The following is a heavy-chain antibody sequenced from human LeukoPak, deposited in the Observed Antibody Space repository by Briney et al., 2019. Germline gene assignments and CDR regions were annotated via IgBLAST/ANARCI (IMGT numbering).Heavy chain of an antibody. Sequence: GASVKVSCKASGYTFTSYGISWERQAPGQRLEWMGWITAYNGNTNYAQKLQGRVTMTTDTSTSTAYMELRSLRSDDTAVYYCAREYYDSSDFYYYYYYMDVWGKGTTVTVSS. D-gene: IGHD3-22*01. CDR2: ITAYNGNT. J-gene: IGHJ6*03. CDR3: AREYYDSSDFYYYYYYMDV. CDR1: GYTFTSYG. V-gene: IGHV1-18*01.